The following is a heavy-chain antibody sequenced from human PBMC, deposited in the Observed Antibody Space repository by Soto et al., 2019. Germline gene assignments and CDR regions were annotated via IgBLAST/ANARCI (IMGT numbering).Heavy chain of an antibody. CDR3: ARVLRGYSYGMYYYYGMDV. J-gene: IGHJ6*02. CDR1: GGSSCSGYYY. V-gene: IGHV4-30-4*01. D-gene: IGHD5-18*01. Sequence: LSLTCTVAGGSSCSGYYYRSRNRQPPGKGLEWIGYIYYSGSTYYNPSLKSRVTISVDTSKNQFSLKLSSVTAADTAVYYCARVLRGYSYGMYYYYGMDVWGQGTTVTVSS. CDR2: IYYSGST.